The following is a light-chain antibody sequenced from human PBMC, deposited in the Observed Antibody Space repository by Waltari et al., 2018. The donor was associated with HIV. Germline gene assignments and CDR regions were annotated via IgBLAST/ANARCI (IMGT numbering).Light chain of an antibody. V-gene: IGLV6-57*03. CDR1: SGSIASNY. J-gene: IGLJ3*02. CDR3: QSSDSIIAV. CDR2: EDS. Sequence: NFVLTQPHSVSESPGKTVTISCTRSSGSIASNYVQWYQQRPGSAPIIVSYEDSERPSGVPDRFSASIDSSSNTASLTISGLKTEDEADYYCQSSDSIIAVFGGGTKLTVL.